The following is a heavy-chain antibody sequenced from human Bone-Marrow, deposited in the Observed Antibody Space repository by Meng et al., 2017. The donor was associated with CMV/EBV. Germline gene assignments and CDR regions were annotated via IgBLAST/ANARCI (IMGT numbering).Heavy chain of an antibody. CDR2: MYHGGNT. CDR1: GFSITNGYY. V-gene: IGHV4-38-2*02. CDR3: ARGLTMVRGITRFVP. J-gene: IGHJ5*02. Sequence: SETLSLTCTVSGFSITNGYYWGWIRQPPGKGLEWIGSMYHGGNTYYNPSLMSRVTISADTSKNQFSLKLSSVSAADTAVYYCARGLTMVRGITRFVPWGQGTRVTGYS. D-gene: IGHD3-10*01.